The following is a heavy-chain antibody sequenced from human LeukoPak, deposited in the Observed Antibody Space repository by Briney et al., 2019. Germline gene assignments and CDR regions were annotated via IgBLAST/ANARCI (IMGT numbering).Heavy chain of an antibody. D-gene: IGHD3-3*01. CDR3: ARSHDYDFWSGYIAY. Sequence: GASVKVSCKASGYTFTGYYMHWVRQAPGQGLEWMGWINPNSGGTNYAQKFQGRVTMTRDTSISTAYMELSRLRSDDTAVYYCARSHDYDFWSGYIAYWGQGTLVTVSS. V-gene: IGHV1-2*02. CDR1: GYTFTGYY. CDR2: INPNSGGT. J-gene: IGHJ4*02.